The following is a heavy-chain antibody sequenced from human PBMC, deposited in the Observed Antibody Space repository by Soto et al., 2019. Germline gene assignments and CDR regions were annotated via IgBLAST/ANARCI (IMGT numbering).Heavy chain of an antibody. J-gene: IGHJ4*02. CDR2: ISYDGNNK. Sequence: LRLSCAASGFTFSSYAMHWVRQAPGKGLEWVAVISYDGNNKYYADSVKGRFTISRDNSKNTLSLQMNSLRPEDTAVYYCARFRSERTFDYWGQGNLVTVSS. D-gene: IGHD1-7*01. CDR1: GFTFSSYA. V-gene: IGHV3-30-3*01. CDR3: ARFRSERTFDY.